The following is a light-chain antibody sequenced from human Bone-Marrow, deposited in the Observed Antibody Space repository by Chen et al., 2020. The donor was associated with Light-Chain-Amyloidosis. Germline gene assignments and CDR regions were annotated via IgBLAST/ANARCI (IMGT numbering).Light chain of an antibody. CDR2: DES. Sequence: SYVLPQPSSVSVAPGQTATIACGGNNIGSTRVHCYQQTPGQAPLLVVYDESDRPSGIPERLSGSNAGNTATLTISRVEAGDEADYYCQVWDRSSDRPVFGGGTKLTVL. CDR1: NIGSTR. J-gene: IGLJ3*02. V-gene: IGLV3-21*02. CDR3: QVWDRSSDRPV.